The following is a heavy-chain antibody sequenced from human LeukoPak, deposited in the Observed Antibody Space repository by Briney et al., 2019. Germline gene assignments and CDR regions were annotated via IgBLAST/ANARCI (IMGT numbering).Heavy chain of an antibody. CDR1: GITFSSYT. J-gene: IGHJ3*01. CDR2: ISTSSSAI. Sequence: GGSLRLSCAASGITFSSYTMNWVRQAPGKGLEWVSYISTSSSAIFYANSVKGRFTISRDNAKNSLYLQMNSLRDEDTAVYYCARDRAIVALAEDTGAFDVWGQGTKVTVSS. V-gene: IGHV3-48*02. CDR3: ARDRAIVALAEDTGAFDV. D-gene: IGHD5-18*01.